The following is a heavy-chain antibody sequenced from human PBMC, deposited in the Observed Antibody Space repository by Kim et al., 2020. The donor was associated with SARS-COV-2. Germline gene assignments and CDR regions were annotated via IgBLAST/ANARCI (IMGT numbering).Heavy chain of an antibody. V-gene: IGHV1-18*04. D-gene: IGHD6-13*01. CDR1: GYTFTSYD. CDR2: ISAYNGNT. Sequence: ASVKVSCKASGYTFTSYDISWVRQAPGQGLEWMGWISAYNGNTNYAQKLQGRVTMTTDTTTSTAYLKLRSLRSDDTAVYYCAVDKRYCSRWYYYYYVMDVWGQGTPVTVSS. CDR3: AVDKRYCSRWYYYYYVMDV. J-gene: IGHJ6*02.